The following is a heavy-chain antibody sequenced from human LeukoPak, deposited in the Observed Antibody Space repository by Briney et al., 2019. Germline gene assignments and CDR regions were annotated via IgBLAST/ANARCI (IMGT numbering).Heavy chain of an antibody. V-gene: IGHV1-2*02. CDR2: INPNSGGT. J-gene: IGHJ5*02. CDR3: AVLSPLGVSRCSGGSCYYNWFDP. D-gene: IGHD2-15*01. CDR1: GYTFTGYY. Sequence: GASVKVSCKASGYTFTGYYMHWVRQAPGQGLEWMGWINPNSGGTNYAQKFQGRVTMTRDTSISTAYMELSRLRSDDTAVYYCAVLSPLGVSRCSGGSCYYNWFDPWGQGTLVTVSS.